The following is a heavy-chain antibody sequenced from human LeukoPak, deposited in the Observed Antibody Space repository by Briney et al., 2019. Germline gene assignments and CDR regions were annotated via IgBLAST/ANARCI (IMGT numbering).Heavy chain of an antibody. CDR1: GFTFSSYG. J-gene: IGHJ4*02. V-gene: IGHV3-23*01. CDR3: AKARTVGATTFDY. CDR2: ISGSGGST. Sequence: GGTLRLSCAASGFTFSSYGMSWVRQAPGKGLEWVSAISGSGGSTYYADSVKGRFTISRDNSKNTLYLQMNSLRAEDTAVYYCAKARTVGATTFDYWGQGTLVTVSS. D-gene: IGHD1-26*01.